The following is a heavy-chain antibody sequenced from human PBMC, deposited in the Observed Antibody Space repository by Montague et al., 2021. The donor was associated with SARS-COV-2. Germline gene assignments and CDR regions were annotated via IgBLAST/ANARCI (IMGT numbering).Heavy chain of an antibody. D-gene: IGHD3-9*01. Sequence: TLSLTCTVSGGSINSGGYYWSWIRQHPGKGLEWIGYIYYSGNTYYNPSLKSRVTISVDTSKNQFSLKLSSVTAADTAVYYCARAQLDFDWLSMPSSHWFDPWGQGTLVTVSS. J-gene: IGHJ5*02. CDR3: ARAQLDFDWLSMPSSHWFDP. CDR1: GGSINSGGYY. V-gene: IGHV4-31*03. CDR2: IYYSGNT.